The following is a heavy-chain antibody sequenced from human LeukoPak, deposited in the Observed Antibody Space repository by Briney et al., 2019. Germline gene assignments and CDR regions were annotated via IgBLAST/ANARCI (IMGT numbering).Heavy chain of an antibody. CDR1: GYSFTSYW. CDR2: IYPGDSDT. J-gene: IGHJ4*02. Sequence: GESLKISCKGSGYSFTSYWIGWVRQMPGKGLEWMGIIYPGDSDTRYSPSFHGQVTISADKSISTAYLQWSSLKASDTAMSYGARRKYYYDSSGYSPGYFDYWGQGTLVTVSS. D-gene: IGHD3-22*01. V-gene: IGHV5-51*01. CDR3: ARRKYYYDSSGYSPGYFDY.